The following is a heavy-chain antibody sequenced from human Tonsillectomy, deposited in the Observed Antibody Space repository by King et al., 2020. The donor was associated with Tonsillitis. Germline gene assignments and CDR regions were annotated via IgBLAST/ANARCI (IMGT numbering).Heavy chain of an antibody. CDR3: ARVTPFWSGYYGPYYMDV. V-gene: IGHV4-59*01. CDR1: GGSISSYY. CDR2: IYYSGST. J-gene: IGHJ6*03. Sequence: QLQESGPGLVKPSETLSLTCTVSGGSISSYYWSWIRQPPGKGLEWIGYIYYSGSTNYNPSLKSRVTISVDTSKNQFSLKLSSVTAADTAVYYCARVTPFWSGYYGPYYMDVWGKGTTVTVSS. D-gene: IGHD3-3*01.